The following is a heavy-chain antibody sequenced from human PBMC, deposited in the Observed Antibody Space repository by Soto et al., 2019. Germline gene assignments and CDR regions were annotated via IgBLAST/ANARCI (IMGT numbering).Heavy chain of an antibody. J-gene: IGHJ4*02. Sequence: GGSLRLSCAASGFTFSSYAMSWVRQAPGKGLEWVSAISGSGGSTYYADSVKGRFTISRDNSKNTLYLQMNSLRAEDTAVYYCAKCGGKILTGYAPPAYWGQGTLVTVSS. CDR1: GFTFSSYA. V-gene: IGHV3-23*01. CDR2: ISGSGGST. CDR3: AKCGGKILTGYAPPAY. D-gene: IGHD3-9*01.